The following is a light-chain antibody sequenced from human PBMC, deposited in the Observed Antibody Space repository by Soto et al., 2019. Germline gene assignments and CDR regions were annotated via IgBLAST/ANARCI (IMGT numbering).Light chain of an antibody. CDR1: SGDVGFYDF. J-gene: IGLJ3*02. V-gene: IGLV2-14*03. Sequence: QSALTQPASMSGSPGQSITISCTGTSGDVGFYDFVSWYQQHPGKVPRLIIYGVTKRPSGVSHRFPGSKSGNTASLTISGLQVEDEAAYSCASYTGSSTYLFGGGTKLTVL. CDR2: GVT. CDR3: ASYTGSSTYL.